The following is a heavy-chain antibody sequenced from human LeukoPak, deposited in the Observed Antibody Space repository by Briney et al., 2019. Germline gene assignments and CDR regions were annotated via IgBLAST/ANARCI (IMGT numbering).Heavy chain of an antibody. CDR2: IIPIFGTA. V-gene: IGHV1-69*13. CDR3: ARAGTRRGDGMDV. J-gene: IGHJ6*04. Sequence: SVKVSCKASGGTFSSYAISWVRQAPGQELEWMGGIIPIFGTANYAQKFQGRVTITADESTSTAYMELSSLRSEDTAVYYCARAGTRRGDGMDVWGKGTTVTVSS. CDR1: GGTFSSYA. D-gene: IGHD6-13*01.